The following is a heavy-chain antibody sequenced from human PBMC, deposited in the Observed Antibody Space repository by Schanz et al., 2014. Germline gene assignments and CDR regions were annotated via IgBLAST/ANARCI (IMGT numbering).Heavy chain of an antibody. CDR2: INPSGGST. CDR3: ARGSPENMIRGELDY. Sequence: QVQLVQSGAEVKKPGASVKVSCKASGYTTFTDYYIHWVRQAPGQGLEWMGWINPSGGSTTYAQKFQGRVTMTRDTSTSTVYMELSSLRSEDTAVYYCARGSPENMIRGELDYWGQGTLVTVSS. D-gene: IGHD3-10*01. V-gene: IGHV1-46*03. CDR1: GYTTFTDYY. J-gene: IGHJ4*02.